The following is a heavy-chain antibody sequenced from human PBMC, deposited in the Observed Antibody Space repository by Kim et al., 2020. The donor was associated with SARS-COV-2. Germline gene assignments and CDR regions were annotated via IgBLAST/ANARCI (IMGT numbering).Heavy chain of an antibody. D-gene: IGHD3-16*01. V-gene: IGHV3-21*01. Sequence: YYADSVKGRFTISRDNAKNSLYLQMNSLRAEDTAVYYCARGGSLHYGMDVWGQGTTVTVSS. J-gene: IGHJ6*02. CDR3: ARGGSLHYGMDV.